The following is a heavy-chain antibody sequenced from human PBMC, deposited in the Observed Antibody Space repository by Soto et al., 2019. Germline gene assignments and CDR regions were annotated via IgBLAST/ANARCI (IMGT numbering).Heavy chain of an antibody. CDR1: GGSISSSSYY. CDR2: IYYSGST. D-gene: IGHD6-19*01. J-gene: IGHJ4*02. V-gene: IGHV4-39*01. CDR3: ARIRPPRAVAGHVDY. Sequence: PSETLSLTCTVSGGSISSSSYYWGWIRQPPGKGLEWIGSIYYSGSTYYNPSLKSRVTISVDTSKNQFSLKLSSVTAADTAVYYCARIRPPRAVAGHVDYWGQGTLVTVSS.